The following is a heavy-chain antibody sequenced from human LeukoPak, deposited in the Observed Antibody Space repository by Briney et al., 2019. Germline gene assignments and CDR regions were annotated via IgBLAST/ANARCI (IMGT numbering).Heavy chain of an antibody. V-gene: IGHV1-24*01. Sequence: GASVKVSCKDSGHTLSGLAMHWVRQATGKGLEWMGGSDPEDGETIYAQKFKGRVTMTEDTATDTAYMELRSLRSEDTAVYYCAYRPPGDESFDIWGRGTLVTVSS. J-gene: IGHJ3*02. CDR1: GHTLSGLA. CDR3: AYRPPGDESFDI. CDR2: SDPEDGET. D-gene: IGHD3-16*01.